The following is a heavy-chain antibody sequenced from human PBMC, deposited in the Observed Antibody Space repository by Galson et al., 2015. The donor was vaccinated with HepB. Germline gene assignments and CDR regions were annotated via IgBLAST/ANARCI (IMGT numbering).Heavy chain of an antibody. Sequence: SLRLSCAASGFTFSSYAMSWVRQAPGKGLEWVSAISGSGGSTYYADSVKGRFTISRDNSKNTLYLQMNSLRAEDTAVYYCAKVPQGGYSGYDLTPFDYWGQGTLVTVSS. V-gene: IGHV3-23*01. CDR2: ISGSGGST. CDR1: GFTFSSYA. CDR3: AKVPQGGYSGYDLTPFDY. J-gene: IGHJ4*02. D-gene: IGHD5-12*01.